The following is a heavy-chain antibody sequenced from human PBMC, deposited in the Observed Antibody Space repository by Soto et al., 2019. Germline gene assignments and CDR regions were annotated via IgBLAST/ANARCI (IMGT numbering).Heavy chain of an antibody. J-gene: IGHJ5*02. V-gene: IGHV4-30-2*01. Sequence: QLQLQESGSGLVKPSQTLSLTCAVSGGSISSGGYSWSWIRQPPGKGLEWIGYIYHSGSTYYNPSLKSRVTISGDRSKNQFSLKLSSVAAADTAVYYCARGGGNFWSGYNNNWFDPWGQGTLVTVSS. CDR2: IYHSGST. CDR3: ARGGGNFWSGYNNNWFDP. D-gene: IGHD3-3*01. CDR1: GGSISSGGYS.